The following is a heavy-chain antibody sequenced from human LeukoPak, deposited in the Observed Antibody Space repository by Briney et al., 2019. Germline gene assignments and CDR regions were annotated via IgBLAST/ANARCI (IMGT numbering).Heavy chain of an antibody. V-gene: IGHV3-66*02. D-gene: IGHD1-7*01. CDR1: GFTVDSHF. CDR3: AQLPRD. CDR2: IYRDGST. Sequence: GGSLRLSCAVSGFTVDSHFMTWVRQAPGKGLEWVSIIYRDGSTYYADSVEGRFTISRDNSKNTLHLQMNSLRTEDTAVYYCAQLPRDWGQGTLVTVSS. J-gene: IGHJ4*02.